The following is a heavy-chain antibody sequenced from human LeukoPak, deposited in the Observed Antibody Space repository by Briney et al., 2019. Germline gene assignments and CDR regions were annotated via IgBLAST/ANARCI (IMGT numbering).Heavy chain of an antibody. J-gene: IGHJ4*02. V-gene: IGHV3-21*01. CDR1: GFTFSSYS. Sequence: PGGSLRLSCAASGFTFSSYSMNWVRQAPGKGLEWVSSISSSSSYIYYADSVKGRFTISRDNAKNSLYLQMNSLRAEDTAVYYCARAPRDILTGYSCYWGQGTLVTVSS. CDR3: ARAPRDILTGYSCY. CDR2: ISSSSSYI. D-gene: IGHD3-9*01.